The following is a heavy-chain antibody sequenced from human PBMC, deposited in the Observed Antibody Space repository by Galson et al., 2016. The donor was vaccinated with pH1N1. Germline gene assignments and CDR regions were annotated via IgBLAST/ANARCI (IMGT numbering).Heavy chain of an antibody. D-gene: IGHD2-15*01. Sequence: SVKVSCKASGGLFTDYALSWVRQAPGEGLEWMGGIFPRFGITDYAQKFQDRVTITADEPTTTAFLELSSLRSEDTAVYYCAVCSSGNCFYFDYRGQGTLVTVSS. J-gene: IGHJ4*02. CDR3: AVCSSGNCFYFDY. CDR1: GGLFTDYA. V-gene: IGHV1-69*13. CDR2: IFPRFGIT.